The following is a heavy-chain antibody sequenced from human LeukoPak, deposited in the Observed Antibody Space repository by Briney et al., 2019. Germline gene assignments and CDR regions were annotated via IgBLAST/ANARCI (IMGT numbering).Heavy chain of an antibody. J-gene: IGHJ5*02. CDR3: ARGITMVRGYWFDP. CDR1: GDSVSSNSAA. CDR2: TYYRSKWYN. V-gene: IGHV6-1*01. D-gene: IGHD3-10*01. Sequence: SQTLSLTCAISGDSVSSNSAAWNWIRHSPSRGLEWLGRTYYRSKWYNDYAVSVKSRITINPDTSKNQFSLQLNSVTPEDTAVYYCARGITMVRGYWFDPWSQGTLVTVSS.